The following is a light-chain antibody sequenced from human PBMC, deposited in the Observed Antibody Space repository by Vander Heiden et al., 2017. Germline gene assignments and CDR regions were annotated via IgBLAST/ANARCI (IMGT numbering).Light chain of an antibody. V-gene: IGKV2-30*01. Sequence: VVMTQSPLSLPVTLGQPASISCMSSQSLVYSNGNTYLSWFQQRPGQSPRRLIYEVSKRDSGVPHRFSGSGSGTDFTLKISRVEAEDVGLYYCMQGTHWPLTFGGGTRVEMK. CDR2: EVS. CDR1: QSLVYSNGNTY. J-gene: IGKJ4*01. CDR3: MQGTHWPLT.